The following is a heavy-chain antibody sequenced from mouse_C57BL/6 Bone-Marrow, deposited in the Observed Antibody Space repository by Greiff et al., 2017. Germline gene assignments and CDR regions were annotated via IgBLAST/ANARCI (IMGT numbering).Heavy chain of an antibody. CDR2: IYPGSGST. V-gene: IGHV1-55*01. CDR3: ARIDGYLYYFDY. D-gene: IGHD2-3*01. J-gene: IGHJ2*01. CDR1: GYTFTSYW. Sequence: QVQLQQPGAELVKPGASVKMSCKASGYTFTSYWITWVKQRPGQGLEWIGDIYPGSGSTNYNEKFTSKATLTVDTSSSTAYMQLSSLTAEDSAVYYCARIDGYLYYFDYWGQGTTRTVSS.